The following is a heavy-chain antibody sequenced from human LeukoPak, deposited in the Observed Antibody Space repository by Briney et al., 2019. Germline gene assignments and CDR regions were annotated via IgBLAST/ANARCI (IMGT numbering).Heavy chain of an antibody. Sequence: PSETLSLTCTVSGGSISSYYWSWIRQPPGKGLGWIGYIYYSGSTNYNPSLKSRVTISVDTSKNQFSLKLSSVTAADTAVYYCARPASWTSGAFDIWGQGTMVTVSS. D-gene: IGHD1-26*01. J-gene: IGHJ3*02. CDR1: GGSISSYY. V-gene: IGHV4-59*08. CDR3: ARPASWTSGAFDI. CDR2: IYYSGST.